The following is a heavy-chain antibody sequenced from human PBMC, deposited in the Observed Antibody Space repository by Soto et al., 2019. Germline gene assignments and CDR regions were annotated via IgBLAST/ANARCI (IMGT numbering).Heavy chain of an antibody. V-gene: IGHV3-33*01. CDR2: IWFDGSDK. CDR1: GFNFSSHG. D-gene: IGHD2-8*01. J-gene: IGHJ6*02. CDR3: ATGGWHCPKGVCRREYYYNGLDV. Sequence: QVQLVESGGGVVQPGRSLRLSCAASGFNFSSHGLHWVRQAPGKGLEWVARIWFDGSDKDYADSVKGRFTTSRDNSENTLYLQMNSLRAEDTAVYYCATGGWHCPKGVCRREYYYNGLDVWGQGTTVTVSS.